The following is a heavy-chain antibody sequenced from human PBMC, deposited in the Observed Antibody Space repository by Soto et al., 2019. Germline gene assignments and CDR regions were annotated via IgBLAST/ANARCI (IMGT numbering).Heavy chain of an antibody. Sequence: EVQLVESGGGLVKPGGSLRLSCAASGFTFSSYSMNWVRQAPGKGLEWVSSISGSSRHIYSADSVKGRFTISRDNAKNSLNLQMNSLRAEDTAVYYCARDPSDLWEPDQYFQYWGQGALVTVSS. CDR1: GFTFSSYS. CDR2: ISGSSRHI. CDR3: ARDPSDLWEPDQYFQY. J-gene: IGHJ1*01. V-gene: IGHV3-21*01. D-gene: IGHD1-26*01.